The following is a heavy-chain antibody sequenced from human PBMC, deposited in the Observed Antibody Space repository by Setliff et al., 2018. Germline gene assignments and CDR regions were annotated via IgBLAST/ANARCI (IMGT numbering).Heavy chain of an antibody. CDR2: FDPEDGET. CDR3: ARDLITGTTEYYYGMDV. CDR1: GYTLTELS. V-gene: IGHV1-24*01. D-gene: IGHD1-20*01. J-gene: IGHJ6*02. Sequence: ASVKVSCKVSGYTLTELSRHWVRQAPGKGLEWMGGFDPEDGETIYAQKFQGRVTMTRDTSTSTAYMELSSLRSEDTAVYYCARDLITGTTEYYYGMDVWGQGTTVTVSS.